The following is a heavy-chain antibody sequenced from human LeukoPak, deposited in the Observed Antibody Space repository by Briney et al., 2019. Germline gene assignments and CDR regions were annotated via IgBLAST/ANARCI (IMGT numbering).Heavy chain of an antibody. V-gene: IGHV4-39*01. CDR1: GDSITSSRDY. Sequence: SETLSLTCTVSGDSITSSRDYCGRIRQPPGKGLEWIGTISYSGSAQYHPSLKSRVTIFVATSKNQFSLEVTSVTAADTAVYYCARLANVFSSGHYTGGYYYMDVWGKGTTVTVSS. CDR2: ISYSGSA. D-gene: IGHD3-3*01. CDR3: ARLANVFSSGHYTGGYYYMDV. J-gene: IGHJ6*03.